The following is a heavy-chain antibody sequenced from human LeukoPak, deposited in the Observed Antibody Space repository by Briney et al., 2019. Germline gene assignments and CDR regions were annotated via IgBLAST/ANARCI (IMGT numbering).Heavy chain of an antibody. CDR1: RFTFSEYW. J-gene: IGHJ3*02. Sequence: GGSLRLSCAGSRFTFSEYWMTWVRQTPGQGLEWVAKVNKDGNQQQYADSVKGRFTISKDNSKNSMYLQLNSLRAEDTGVYYCVRNRGWYALDMWGQGTMVTVSS. CDR3: VRNRGWYALDM. D-gene: IGHD6-19*01. V-gene: IGHV3-7*01. CDR2: VNKDGNQQ.